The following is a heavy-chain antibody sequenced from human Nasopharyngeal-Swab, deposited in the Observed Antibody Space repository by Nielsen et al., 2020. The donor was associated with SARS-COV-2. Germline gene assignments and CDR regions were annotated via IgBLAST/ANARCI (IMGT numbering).Heavy chain of an antibody. V-gene: IGHV1-46*03. CDR1: GHTFTSYY. J-gene: IGHJ6*02. D-gene: IGHD6-13*01. CDR2: INPSGGST. Sequence: ASVKVSCKASGHTFTSYYMHWVRQAPGQGLEWMGIINPSGGSTSYAQKFQGRVTMTRDTSTSTAYMELSSLRSEDTAVYYCGSSSWYNYYGMDVWGQGTTVTVSS. CDR3: GSSSWYNYYGMDV.